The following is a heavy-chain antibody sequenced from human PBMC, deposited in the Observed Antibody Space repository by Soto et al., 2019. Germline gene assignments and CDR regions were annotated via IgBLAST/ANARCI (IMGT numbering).Heavy chain of an antibody. CDR3: ARDNYGSRT. CDR2: IYYSGYT. CDR1: GGSISSYY. D-gene: IGHD3-10*01. V-gene: IGHV4-59*01. Sequence: SETLSLTCTVSGGSISSYYWSWIRQPPGKGLEWIGYIYYSGYTDYNPSLKSRVTISVDTSKNQSSLKLSSVTAADTAVYYCARDNYGSRTWGQGTLVTVSS. J-gene: IGHJ5*02.